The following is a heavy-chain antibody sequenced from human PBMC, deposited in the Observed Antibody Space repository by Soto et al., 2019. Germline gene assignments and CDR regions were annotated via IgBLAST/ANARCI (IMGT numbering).Heavy chain of an antibody. CDR1: GFTFSSYA. V-gene: IGHV3-23*01. CDR2: ISGSGGST. J-gene: IGHJ4*02. CDR3: AKLGYCSSTSCYNTQRSGDY. D-gene: IGHD2-2*01. Sequence: EVQLLESGGGLVQPGGSLRLSCAASGFTFSSYAMSWVRQAPGKGLEWVSAISGSGGSTYYADSVKGRFTISRDNSKNTLYLQMNSLRAEDTAVYYCAKLGYCSSTSCYNTQRSGDYWGQGTLVTVSS.